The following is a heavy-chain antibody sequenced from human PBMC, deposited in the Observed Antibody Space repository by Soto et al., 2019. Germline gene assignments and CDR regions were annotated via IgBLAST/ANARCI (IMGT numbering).Heavy chain of an antibody. Sequence: PGGSLRLSCAASGFTFINAWMNWVRQAPGKGLEWVGRIKSKTDGGTTDYAAPVKGRFTISRDDSKNTLYLQMNSLKTEDTAVYYCTADAPQVIIFDYWGQGTLVTVSS. V-gene: IGHV3-15*07. D-gene: IGHD3-3*01. J-gene: IGHJ4*02. CDR1: GFTFINAW. CDR2: IKSKTDGGTT. CDR3: TADAPQVIIFDY.